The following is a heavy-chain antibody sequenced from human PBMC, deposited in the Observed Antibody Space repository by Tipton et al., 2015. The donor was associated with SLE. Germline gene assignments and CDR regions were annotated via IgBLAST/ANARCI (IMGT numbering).Heavy chain of an antibody. CDR1: QYSISSGFY. Sequence: TLSLTCTVSQYSISSGFYWGWIRQPPGKGLQWIGKIYHSGDTFYNPSLKSRVTMSVDTSKNQFSLKLSSVTAADTAVYYCARGPFWSGYYDYWGQGTLVTVSS. J-gene: IGHJ4*02. V-gene: IGHV4-38-2*02. D-gene: IGHD3-3*01. CDR2: IYHSGDT. CDR3: ARGPFWSGYYDY.